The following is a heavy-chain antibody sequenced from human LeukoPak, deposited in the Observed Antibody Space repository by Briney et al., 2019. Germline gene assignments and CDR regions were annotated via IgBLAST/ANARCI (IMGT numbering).Heavy chain of an antibody. J-gene: IGHJ4*02. Sequence: GGSLRLSCAASGFTFSSYAMHWVRQAPGKGLEWVAVISYDGSNKYYADSVKGRFTISRDNSKNTLYLQMNSLRAEDTAVYYCARVSYGMGSGWYNVPHYWGQGTLVTVSP. V-gene: IGHV3-30*04. CDR1: GFTFSSYA. CDR2: ISYDGSNK. D-gene: IGHD6-19*01. CDR3: ARVSYGMGSGWYNVPHY.